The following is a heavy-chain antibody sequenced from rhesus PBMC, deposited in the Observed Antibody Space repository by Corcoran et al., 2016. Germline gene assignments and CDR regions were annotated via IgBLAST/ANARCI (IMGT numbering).Heavy chain of an antibody. Sequence: DGRLVECGGGGVQPGGCLRLSCAAGGFTFLDYDMSVVLEYPVNGAEWVGFIRNKADGGTEEVAAFMKGRFTISRDDSKSIASLQMNRLKTEDTAVYYCARSYSYSYGLDSWGQGVVVTVSS. D-gene: IGHD5-12*01. CDR3: ARSYSYSYGLDS. V-gene: IGHV3-116*02. CDR1: GFTFLDYD. J-gene: IGHJ6*01. CDR2: IRNKADGGTE.